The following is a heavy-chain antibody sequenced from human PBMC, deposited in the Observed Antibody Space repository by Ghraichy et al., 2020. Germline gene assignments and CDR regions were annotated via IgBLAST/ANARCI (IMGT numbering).Heavy chain of an antibody. CDR1: GYTFSSSV. D-gene: IGHD6-13*01. J-gene: IGHJ4*02. V-gene: IGHV1-18*04. CDR3: ARARLGPGIAAACKNYFDY. CDR2: ISAYNGNT. Sequence: ASVKVSCKASGYTFSSSVTRGVRLAPLQGLEWMGWISAYNGNTNYAQKLQGRVTMTTDTSTSTAYMELRSLRSDDTAVYYCARARLGPGIAAACKNYFDYWGQGTLVSFS.